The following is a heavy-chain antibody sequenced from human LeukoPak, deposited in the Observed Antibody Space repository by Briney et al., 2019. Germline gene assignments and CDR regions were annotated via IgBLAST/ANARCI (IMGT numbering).Heavy chain of an antibody. D-gene: IGHD5-18*01. CDR3: AREEATSMILDY. CDR2: ISYDGSNK. V-gene: IGHV3-30-3*01. J-gene: IGHJ4*02. CDR1: GFTFSSYT. Sequence: PGGSLRLSCAASGFTFSSYTMHWVRQAPGKGLEWVAVISYDGSNKYYADSVKGRFTISRDNSKNTLFLQVNSLRAEDTAVYYCAREEATSMILDYWGQGTLVTVSS.